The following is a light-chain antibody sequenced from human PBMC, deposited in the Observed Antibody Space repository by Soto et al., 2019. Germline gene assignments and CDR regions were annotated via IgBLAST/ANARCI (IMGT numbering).Light chain of an antibody. J-gene: IGLJ1*01. Sequence: QSVLTQPASVSGSPGQSITISCSGTSSDVGSYDHVAWYQQFPGKTPKLMIYEVSNRPSGVSSRFSGSKSGNTASLTISGIQAEEDADYYCISYTGSSTSYVFGSGTKVTV. CDR3: ISYTGSSTSYV. CDR2: EVS. CDR1: SSDVGSYDH. V-gene: IGLV2-14*01.